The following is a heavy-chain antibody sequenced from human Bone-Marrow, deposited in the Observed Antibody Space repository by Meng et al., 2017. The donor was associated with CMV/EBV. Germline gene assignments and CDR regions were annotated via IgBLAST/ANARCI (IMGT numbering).Heavy chain of an antibody. CDR2: INPSGGST. Sequence: ASVKVSCKASGYTFTSYYMHWVRQAPGQGLEWMGIINPSGGSTSYAQKFQGRVTMTRDTSTSTVYMELSSLRAEDTAVYYCARASVLRYFDWLSPPGYWGQGTLVPSPQ. CDR1: GYTFTSYY. CDR3: ARASVLRYFDWLSPPGY. V-gene: IGHV1-46*01. J-gene: IGHJ4*02. D-gene: IGHD3-9*01.